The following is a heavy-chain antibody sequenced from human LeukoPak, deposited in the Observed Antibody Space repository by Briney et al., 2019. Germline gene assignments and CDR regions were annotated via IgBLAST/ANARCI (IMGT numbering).Heavy chain of an antibody. CDR2: INPNSGGT. CDR1: GYTFTGYY. J-gene: IGHJ4*02. Sequence: ASVKVSCKASGYTFTGYYMHWVRQAPGQGVEWMGWINPNSGGTNYAQKFQGRVTMTRDTSISTAYMELSRLRSDDTAVYYCAREGYCSSTSCQSDFDYWGQGTLVTVSS. V-gene: IGHV1-2*02. CDR3: AREGYCSSTSCQSDFDY. D-gene: IGHD2-2*01.